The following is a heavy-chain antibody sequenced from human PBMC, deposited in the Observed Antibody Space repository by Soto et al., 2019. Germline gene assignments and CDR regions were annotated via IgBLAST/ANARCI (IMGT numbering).Heavy chain of an antibody. J-gene: IGHJ5*02. CDR3: ARRYKDGRRDCVSTSCLFDP. D-gene: IGHD2-2*01. CDR1: GFTFNTYA. Sequence: QVQLVESGGGVVQPGRSLRLSCAASGFTFNTYAMHWVRQAPGKGLEWVAVISYDGSNKYYADSVKGRFTISRDNSKNTMYLHMTSLRAEDTAVYYCARRYKDGRRDCVSTSCLFDPWGQGTLVTVSS. V-gene: IGHV3-30-3*01. CDR2: ISYDGSNK.